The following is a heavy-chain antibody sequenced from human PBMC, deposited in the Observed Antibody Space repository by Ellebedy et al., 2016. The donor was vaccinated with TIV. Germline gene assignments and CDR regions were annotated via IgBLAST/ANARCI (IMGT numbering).Heavy chain of an antibody. CDR3: ARGGHRYGYYFLDQ. V-gene: IGHV1-69*13. CDR1: GGTFSSYA. CDR2: IIPIFGTP. Sequence: AASVKVSCKASGGTFSSYAISWVRQAPGQGLEWMGGIIPIFGTPDYAQRFQGRVTITADESASTAYVELSSLRSEDTAVYYCARGGHRYGYYFLDQWGQGTLVTVSS. D-gene: IGHD5-18*01. J-gene: IGHJ4*02.